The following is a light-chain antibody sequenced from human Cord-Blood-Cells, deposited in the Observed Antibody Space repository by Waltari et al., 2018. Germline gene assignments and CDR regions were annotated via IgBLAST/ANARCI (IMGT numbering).Light chain of an antibody. CDR2: DGS. Sequence: QSALTQPASVSGSPGQSITISCTGTSSDVGGYNYVSWYQQHPGKAPKLMIYDGSNRPSGVSNPCSGAKSGNTASLTSSGLQAEDEADYYCSSYTSSSTWVFGGGTKLTVL. J-gene: IGLJ3*02. V-gene: IGLV2-14*01. CDR1: SSDVGGYNY. CDR3: SSYTSSSTWV.